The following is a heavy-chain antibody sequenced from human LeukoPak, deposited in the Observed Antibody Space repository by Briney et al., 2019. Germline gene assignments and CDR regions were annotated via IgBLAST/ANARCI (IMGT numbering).Heavy chain of an antibody. V-gene: IGHV1-69*04. D-gene: IGHD3-22*01. J-gene: IGHJ6*04. CDR1: GCTFSSNA. CDR2: IIAILGIA. Sequence: EASVKVSCKASGCTFSSNAISWVRQAPGQGLEWMGRIIAILGIANYAQKFQGRVTITADKSTSTAYMELSSLRSEDTAVYYCARDLPQNYCDSRGYKRTHYYGMDVWGKGTTVTVSS. CDR3: ARDLPQNYCDSRGYKRTHYYGMDV.